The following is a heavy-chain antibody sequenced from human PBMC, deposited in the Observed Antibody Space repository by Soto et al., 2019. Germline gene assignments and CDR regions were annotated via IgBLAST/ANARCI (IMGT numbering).Heavy chain of an antibody. V-gene: IGHV3-21*01. CDR1: GFTFSSYS. J-gene: IGHJ6*02. CDR2: ISSSSRYI. D-gene: IGHD2-15*01. CDR3: ARDRLVAATSAPPYCYYGMDV. Sequence: GGSLRLSCATSGFTFSSYSMNCVRQAPGMGLEWVSSISSSSRYIYYADSVRGRFTISRDNAKNSLYLQINSLRAEDTAVYYCARDRLVAATSAPPYCYYGMDVWGQGTTVTSP.